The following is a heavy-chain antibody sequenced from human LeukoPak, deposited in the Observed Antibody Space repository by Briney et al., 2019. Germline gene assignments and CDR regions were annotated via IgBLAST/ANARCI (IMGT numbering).Heavy chain of an antibody. CDR3: ARDFYDGFALDY. CDR2: IKQDGSEK. J-gene: IGHJ4*02. CDR1: GFTFSRYW. D-gene: IGHD2/OR15-2a*01. Sequence: GGSLRLSCAASGFTFSRYWMSWVRQAPGKGLEWVANIKQDGSEKYYVDSVKGRFTISRDNARNSLYLQMDNLRAEDTGVYYCARDFYDGFALDYWGQGTLVTVSS. V-gene: IGHV3-7*01.